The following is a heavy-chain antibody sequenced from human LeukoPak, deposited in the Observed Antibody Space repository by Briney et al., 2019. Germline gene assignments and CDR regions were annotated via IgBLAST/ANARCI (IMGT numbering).Heavy chain of an antibody. D-gene: IGHD6-19*01. Sequence: GGSLRLSCAASGFTFSSYAMSWVRQAPGKGLEWVSAISGSGGSTYYADSVKGRFTISRDNAKNTLYLQMNSLRVEDTAVYYCARPAVAGLRAGGYDYWGQGTLVTVSS. V-gene: IGHV3-23*01. CDR3: ARPAVAGLRAGGYDY. J-gene: IGHJ4*02. CDR1: GFTFSSYA. CDR2: ISGSGGST.